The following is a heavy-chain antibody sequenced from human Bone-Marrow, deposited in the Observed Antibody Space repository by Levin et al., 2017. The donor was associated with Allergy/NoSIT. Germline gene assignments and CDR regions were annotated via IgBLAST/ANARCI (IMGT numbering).Heavy chain of an antibody. CDR1: GFTFGSYW. CDR2: INQDGSER. D-gene: IGHD1-14*01. Sequence: GESLKISCAASGFTFGSYWMAWVRQAPGKGLEWVANINQDGSERNYVDSVKGRFIISRGNAENSLYLHMNSLRAEDTAIYFCATGVWAHNYWGQGTLVAVSS. CDR3: ATGVWAHNY. V-gene: IGHV3-7*01. J-gene: IGHJ4*02.